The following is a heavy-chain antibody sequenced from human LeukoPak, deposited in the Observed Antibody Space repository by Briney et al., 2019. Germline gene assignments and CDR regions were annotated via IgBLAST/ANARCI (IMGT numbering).Heavy chain of an antibody. J-gene: IGHJ6*03. V-gene: IGHV4-4*07. CDR3: ARESEAARPYYYYYMDV. D-gene: IGHD6-6*01. CDR2: ISASGST. CDR1: GGSISSYY. Sequence: SETLSLTCTVSGGSISSYYWSWIRQPAGKGLEWIGRISASGSTNYAPSLRSRITMSVDTSTKQFSLKLTSVTAADTAVYYCARESEAARPYYYYYMDVWGKGTTVTVSS.